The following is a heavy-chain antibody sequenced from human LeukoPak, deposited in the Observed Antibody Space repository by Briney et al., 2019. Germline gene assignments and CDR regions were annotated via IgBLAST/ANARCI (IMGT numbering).Heavy chain of an antibody. J-gene: IGHJ5*02. CDR3: AKTLYSSGWFLFDP. CDR1: GGSISGYY. Sequence: SETLSLTCTVSGGSISGYYWSWIRQPPGKGLEWIGYIYYSGSTNYNPSLKSRVTISVDTSKNQFSLKLSSVTAADTAVYYCAKTLYSSGWFLFDPWGQGTLVTVSS. V-gene: IGHV4-59*01. CDR2: IYYSGST. D-gene: IGHD6-19*01.